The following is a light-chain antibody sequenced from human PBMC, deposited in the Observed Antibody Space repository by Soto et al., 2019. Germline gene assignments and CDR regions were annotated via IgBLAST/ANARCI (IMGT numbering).Light chain of an antibody. CDR2: DAS. Sequence: EIVLTQSPATLSLSPGERATLSCRASQSVSSYLAWYQQKPGQAPRLLIYDASNRATGIPARFSGSGSRTYFTLTISSREPEDFAVYYCQQRSNWPPITFGQGTRLEIK. CDR3: QQRSNWPPIT. CDR1: QSVSSY. J-gene: IGKJ5*01. V-gene: IGKV3-11*01.